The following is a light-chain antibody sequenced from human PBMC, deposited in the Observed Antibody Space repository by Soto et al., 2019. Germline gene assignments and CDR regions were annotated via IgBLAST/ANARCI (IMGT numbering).Light chain of an antibody. J-gene: IGKJ5*01. CDR3: QQYESLPLT. CDR2: DAS. V-gene: IGKV1-5*01. Sequence: DIQMTQSPSTLSASVGDRVTITCRASQSINNWLAWYQQKPGNAPKLLIYDASSLESGVPSRFSGSGSGTGFTFTISSLQPEDFATYYCQQYESLPLTFGQGTRLEN. CDR1: QSINNW.